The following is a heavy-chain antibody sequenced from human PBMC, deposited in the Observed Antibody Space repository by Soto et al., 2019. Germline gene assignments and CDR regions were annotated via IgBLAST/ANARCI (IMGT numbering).Heavy chain of an antibody. CDR3: TANGFYSLDY. Sequence: SETLSLTCSISGESITNVRWWSWVRQSPGQGLEWIGEIYHSGRAHYNPSLKTRVIISVDKSKNSFSLTLSSVTAADTAVYYCTANGFYSLDYWGQGSLVTVSS. J-gene: IGHJ4*02. CDR2: IYHSGRA. D-gene: IGHD2-21*01. CDR1: GESITNVRW. V-gene: IGHV4-4*02.